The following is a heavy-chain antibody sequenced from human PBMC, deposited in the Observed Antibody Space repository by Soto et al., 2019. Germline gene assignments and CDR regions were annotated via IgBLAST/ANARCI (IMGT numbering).Heavy chain of an antibody. CDR2: MHTSGST. Sequence: PSETLSLTCTVSGGSIRGYYWSWIRQSAGMGLEWVGRMHTSGSTNYNPSLKSRVTFSVDMSKNQISLKLTSVTAADTALYYCVRASMPKAHFHSCGQGTLVTVSS. V-gene: IGHV4-4*07. CDR3: VRASMPKAHFHS. CDR1: GGSIRGYY. J-gene: IGHJ4*02. D-gene: IGHD2-2*01.